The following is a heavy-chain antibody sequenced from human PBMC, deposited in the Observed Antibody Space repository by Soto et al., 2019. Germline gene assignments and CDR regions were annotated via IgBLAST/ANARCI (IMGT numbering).Heavy chain of an antibody. V-gene: IGHV2-5*01. CDR1: GFSLSTSGVG. D-gene: IGHD6-6*01. Sequence: SGTTLVNPTQTLTLTCSFSGFSLSTSGVGVGWIRQPPGKALEWLAHIYWSGDEHYRPSLKSRLSITKDTAKNQVVLTMTNMDPVDTATYYCARGLAALPVFAFDIWGQGTMVTVSS. CDR2: IYWSGDE. J-gene: IGHJ3*02. CDR3: ARGLAALPVFAFDI.